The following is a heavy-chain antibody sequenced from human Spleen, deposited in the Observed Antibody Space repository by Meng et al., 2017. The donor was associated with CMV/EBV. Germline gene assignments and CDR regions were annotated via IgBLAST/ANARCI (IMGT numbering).Heavy chain of an antibody. Sequence: SETLSLTCTVSVSGGSMKRYSWNWIRQTPGNGLEWIGYIFYSGTTNYNPSLKSRVTMSVDTSKSQFSLKLSSVTTADTAVYYCAGERLDNLWGDYDSGPYFDSWGQGTLVTVSS. J-gene: IGHJ4*02. V-gene: IGHV4-59*01. CDR1: GGSMKRYS. CDR3: AGERLDNLWGDYDSGPYFDS. CDR2: IFYSGTT. D-gene: IGHD3-16*01.